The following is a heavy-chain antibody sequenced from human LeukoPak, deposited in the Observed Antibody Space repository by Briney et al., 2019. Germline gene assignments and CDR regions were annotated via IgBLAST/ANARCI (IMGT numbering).Heavy chain of an antibody. D-gene: IGHD6-19*01. J-gene: IGHJ4*02. CDR3: AKQYSSGWSGELFDY. CDR1: GFTFSSYA. Sequence: GGSLRLSCAASGFTFSSYAMSWVRQAPGKGLEWVSAISGSGGSTYYADSVKGRFTISRDNSKNTLYLQMNSLRAEDTAVYYCAKQYSSGWSGELFDYCGQGTLVTVSS. CDR2: ISGSGGST. V-gene: IGHV3-23*01.